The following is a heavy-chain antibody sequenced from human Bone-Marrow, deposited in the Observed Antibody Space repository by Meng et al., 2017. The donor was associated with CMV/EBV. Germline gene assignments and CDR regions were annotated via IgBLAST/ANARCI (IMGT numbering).Heavy chain of an antibody. CDR1: GGTFSSYT. D-gene: IGHD3-22*01. Sequence: SVKVSCKASGGTFSSYTISWVRQAPGQGLEWMGRIIPILGIANYAQKFQGRVTITADKFKTTAYMDLSSLKSEDTAVYYCARGGYFDNSGYYVAFDIWGHGTKVTVSS. J-gene: IGHJ3*02. CDR2: IIPILGIA. V-gene: IGHV1-69*02. CDR3: ARGGYFDNSGYYVAFDI.